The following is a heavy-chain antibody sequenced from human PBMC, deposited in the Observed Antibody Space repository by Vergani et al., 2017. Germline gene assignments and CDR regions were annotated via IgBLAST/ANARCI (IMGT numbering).Heavy chain of an antibody. CDR2: IYYSGST. Sequence: QVQLQESGPGLVKPSQTLSLTCTVSGGSISSGCYYLSWIRQHPGEGLEWIGYIYYSGSTYYNPSLKSRVTISVDTSENQFSLKLSSVTAADTAVYYCARDFEYSNSFHTVDSWGQGTMVTVSS. CDR3: ARDFEYSNSFHTVDS. V-gene: IGHV4-31*03. D-gene: IGHD6-6*01. CDR1: GGSISSGCYY. J-gene: IGHJ3*02.